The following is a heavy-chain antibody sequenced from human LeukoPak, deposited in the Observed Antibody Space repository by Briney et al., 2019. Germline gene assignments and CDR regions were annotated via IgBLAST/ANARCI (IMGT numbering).Heavy chain of an antibody. CDR1: GGSTTSFF. CDR2: SHYSGSS. V-gene: IGHV4-59*01. D-gene: IGHD1-26*01. CDR3: ARDTGIVGATTEPFDI. Sequence: SETLSLTCTVSGGSTTSFFWNWIRQPPEKGLEWIGYSHYSGSSNYSPSLKSRVTISLDTSKNQFSLKLSSVTAADTTVYYCARDTGIVGATTEPFDIWGQGTMVTVSS. J-gene: IGHJ3*02.